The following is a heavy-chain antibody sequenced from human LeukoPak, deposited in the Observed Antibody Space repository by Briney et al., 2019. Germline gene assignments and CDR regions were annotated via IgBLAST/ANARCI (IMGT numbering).Heavy chain of an antibody. CDR1: GGSISSGGYY. Sequence: SETLSLTYTVSGGSISSGGYYWSWIRQHPGKGLEWIGYIYYSGSTYYNPSLKSRVTISVDTSKNQFSLKLSSVTAADTAVYYCAGECSSTSCYSGTNSDYWGQGTLVTVSS. D-gene: IGHD2-2*02. CDR2: IYYSGST. V-gene: IGHV4-31*03. CDR3: AGECSSTSCYSGTNSDY. J-gene: IGHJ4*02.